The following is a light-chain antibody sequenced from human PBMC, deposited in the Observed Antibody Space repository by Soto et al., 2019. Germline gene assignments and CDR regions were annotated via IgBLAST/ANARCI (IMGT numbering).Light chain of an antibody. Sequence: DYQVTQSPSTLSASVGDRVTITCRASQNIYTWLAWYQQKPGIAPKLLIHKASTLESGVPSRFSGSGFGTEFTLTISGLQPEDSATYYCQQYERYSTFGQGGKADIK. J-gene: IGKJ1*01. CDR3: QQYERYST. V-gene: IGKV1-5*03. CDR1: QNIYTW. CDR2: KAS.